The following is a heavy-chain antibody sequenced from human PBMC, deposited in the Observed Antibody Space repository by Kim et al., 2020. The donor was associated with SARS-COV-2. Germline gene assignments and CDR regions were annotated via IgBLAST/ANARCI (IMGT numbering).Heavy chain of an antibody. J-gene: IGHJ3*02. Sequence: SETLSLTCTVSGGSISSYDWSWIRQPPGKGLEWMWYIYYSGSASYNPSLKSRVTISVDTSKTQFSLKLSSGTAADTAVYDCARDGGSHDAFDIGGQGTMVTVSP. CDR1: GGSISSYD. CDR3: ARDGGSHDAFDI. D-gene: IGHD1-26*01. V-gene: IGHV4-59*01. CDR2: IYYSGSA.